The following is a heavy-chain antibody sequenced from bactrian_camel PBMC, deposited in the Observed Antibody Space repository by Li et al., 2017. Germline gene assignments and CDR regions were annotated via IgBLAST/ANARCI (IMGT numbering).Heavy chain of an antibody. CDR2: TYTGDGRT. CDR1: GLTFSY. D-gene: IGHD2*01. Sequence: HVQLVESGGGLVQPGGSLRLSCAASGLTFSYTNWVRQAPGRGLEWVSSTYTGDGRTNYIDSVKGRFTISGDNAKNMLHLEMNSLKSEDTALYYCARAQYYSGGYYLVLAYWGQGTQVTVS. V-gene: IGHV3-2*01. J-gene: IGHJ4*01. CDR3: ARAQYYSGGYYLVLAY.